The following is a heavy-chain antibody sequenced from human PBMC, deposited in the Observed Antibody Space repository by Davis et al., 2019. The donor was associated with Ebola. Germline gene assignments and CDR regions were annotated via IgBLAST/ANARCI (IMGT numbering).Heavy chain of an antibody. Sequence: GGSLRLSCAASGFTFSDYYMTWIRQPPGKGLEWVSYIGTRNTTIFYADSAKGRFTISRDNGKNSLFLQMNSLRSEDTALYYCATVSTMTGSAFDFWGQGTMVTVSS. D-gene: IGHD3-10*01. J-gene: IGHJ3*01. CDR2: IGTRNTTI. CDR3: ATVSTMTGSAFDF. V-gene: IGHV3-11*01. CDR1: GFTFSDYY.